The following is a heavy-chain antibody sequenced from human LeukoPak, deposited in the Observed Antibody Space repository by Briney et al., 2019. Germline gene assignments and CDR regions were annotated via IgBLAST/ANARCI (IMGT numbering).Heavy chain of an antibody. CDR2: IYYSGST. D-gene: IGHD2-2*01. CDR1: GGSISSGGYY. Sequence: PSQTLSLTCTVSGGSISSGGYYWSWIRQHPGKGLEWIGYIYYSGSTYYNPSLKSRATISVDTSKNQFSLKLSSVTAADTAVYYCARVHRPQYCSSTSCYRGFDPWGQGTLVTVSS. CDR3: ARVHRPQYCSSTSCYRGFDP. V-gene: IGHV4-31*03. J-gene: IGHJ5*02.